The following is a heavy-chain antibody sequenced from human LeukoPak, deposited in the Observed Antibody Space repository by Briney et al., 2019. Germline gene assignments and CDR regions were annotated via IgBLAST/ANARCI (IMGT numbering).Heavy chain of an antibody. V-gene: IGHV1-69*05. D-gene: IGHD3-22*01. CDR1: GGTFSSYA. CDR2: IIPIFGTA. CDR3: GRMLFGYFAGWKEGYGFDN. J-gene: IGHJ3*02. Sequence: SVKVSCKASGGTFSSYAISWVRQAPGQGLEWMGGIIPIFGTANYAQKFQGRVTITTDESTSTAYMELSSLRSEDTAVYYCGRMLFGYFAGWKEGYGFDNWGQGTM.